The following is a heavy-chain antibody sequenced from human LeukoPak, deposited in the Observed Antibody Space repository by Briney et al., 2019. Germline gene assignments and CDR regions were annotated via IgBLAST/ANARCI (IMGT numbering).Heavy chain of an antibody. CDR1: GGTFSSYA. D-gene: IGHD3-9*01. J-gene: IGHJ1*01. CDR2: IIPIFGTA. CDR3: ARGNVLTGHHKYFQH. V-gene: IGHV1-69*13. Sequence: SVKVSCKASGGTFSSYAISWVRQAPGQGLEWMGGIIPIFGTANYAQKFQGRVTITADESTSTAYMELSSLRSEDTAVYYCARGNVLTGHHKYFQHWGQGTLVTVSS.